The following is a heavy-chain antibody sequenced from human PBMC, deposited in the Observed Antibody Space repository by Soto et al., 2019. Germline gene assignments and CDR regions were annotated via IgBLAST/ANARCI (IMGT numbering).Heavy chain of an antibody. Sequence: PSETLSLTCAVSGYSISSSNWWGWIRQPPGKGLEWIGYIYYSGTTYYNPSLKGRFTISRDSSDNTLYLEMNSLRAEDTAVYYCARIQVDTIMALDYWGQGTLVTVSS. CDR1: GYSISSSNW. CDR2: IYYSGTT. CDR3: ARIQVDTIMALDY. J-gene: IGHJ4*02. D-gene: IGHD5-18*01. V-gene: IGHV4-28*01.